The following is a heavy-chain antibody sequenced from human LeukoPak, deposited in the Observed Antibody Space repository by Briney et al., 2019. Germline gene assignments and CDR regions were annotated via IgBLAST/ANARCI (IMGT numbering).Heavy chain of an antibody. D-gene: IGHD3-22*01. V-gene: IGHV1-2*06. J-gene: IGHJ6*03. CDR1: GFTFTGYY. CDR2: INPNSGGT. Sequence: ASVKVSCKASGFTFTGYYMHWVRQAPGQGLEWMGRINPNSGGTNYAQKFQGRVTMTRDTSISTAYMELSRLRSDDTAVYYCARQPDGSGSRRFYMDVWGKGTTVTVSS. CDR3: ARQPDGSGSRRFYMDV.